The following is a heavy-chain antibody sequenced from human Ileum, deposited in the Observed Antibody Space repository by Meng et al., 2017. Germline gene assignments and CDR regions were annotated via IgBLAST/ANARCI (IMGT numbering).Heavy chain of an antibody. V-gene: IGHV4-30-2*01. J-gene: IGHJ4*02. D-gene: IGHD2/OR15-2a*01. CDR3: ASSTSGPELNY. CDR2: IYQVGST. CDR1: GGSIRSSAYS. Sequence: HLQLQESGPGLVTSSQTLSLTCTVSGGSIRSSAYSWTWIRQPPGKGLEWIGYIYQVGSTNYNPSLKSRVTIFVDTSKNQFSLKLTSVTAADTAVYYCASSTSGPELNYWGQGTLVTVSS.